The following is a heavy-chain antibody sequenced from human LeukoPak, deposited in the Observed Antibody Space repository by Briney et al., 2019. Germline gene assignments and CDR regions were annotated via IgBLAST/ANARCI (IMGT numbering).Heavy chain of an antibody. J-gene: IGHJ4*02. CDR2: IYYSGGT. D-gene: IGHD4-17*01. CDR3: ARQGNGDLYYFDY. Sequence: PSESLSLTCTVSGGSISRYYWNWIRQPPGKGLEWIGYIYYSGGTNYNPSLKSRVAISVDTSKNQFSLKLSSVTAADTAMYYCARQGNGDLYYFDYWGQGTLVTVSS. CDR1: GGSISRYY. V-gene: IGHV4-59*08.